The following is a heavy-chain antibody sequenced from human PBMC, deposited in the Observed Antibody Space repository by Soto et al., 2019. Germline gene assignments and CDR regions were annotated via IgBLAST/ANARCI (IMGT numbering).Heavy chain of an antibody. CDR1: VFTFSSYA. Sequence: PGGSLRLSCAASVFTFSSYAMHWVRQSPGKGLEWVSVISYDGSNKYYADSVKGRFTISRDNSKNTLYLKMNSLRAEDTAVYYCARTRRDGYNNDAFDICGQGTMVTVSS. CDR3: ARTRRDGYNNDAFDI. V-gene: IGHV3-30-3*01. D-gene: IGHD5-12*01. J-gene: IGHJ3*02. CDR2: ISYDGSNK.